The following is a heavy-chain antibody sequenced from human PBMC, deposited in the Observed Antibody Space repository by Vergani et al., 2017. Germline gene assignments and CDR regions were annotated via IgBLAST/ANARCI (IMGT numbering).Heavy chain of an antibody. D-gene: IGHD3-10*01. CDR3: GRVADFYGLGSRLLDL. V-gene: IGHV4-59*01. J-gene: IGHJ5*02. CDR1: GGPMSGYY. CDR2: MYHSDST. Sequence: QVRLQESGPGLVKPSETLCLTCSVSGGPMSGYYWSWIRQPPGKELEWIGYMYHSDSTNYNPSLETRVTISGDTSKNQFSLKLNSVTAADTAVYYCGRVADFYGLGSRLLDLWGQGILITVSS.